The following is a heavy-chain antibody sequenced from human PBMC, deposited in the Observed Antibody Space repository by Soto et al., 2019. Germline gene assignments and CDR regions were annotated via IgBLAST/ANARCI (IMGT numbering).Heavy chain of an antibody. J-gene: IGHJ6*03. CDR2: MNPNSGNT. CDR3: ARGKRGGYGDYGTYYYMDV. Sequence: ASVKVSCKASGYTFTSYDINWVRQATGQGLEWMGWMNPNSGNTGYAQKFQGRVTMTRNTSISTAYMELSSLRSEDTAVYYCARGKRGGYGDYGTYYYMDVWGKGTTVTVSS. D-gene: IGHD4-17*01. CDR1: GYTFTSYD. V-gene: IGHV1-8*01.